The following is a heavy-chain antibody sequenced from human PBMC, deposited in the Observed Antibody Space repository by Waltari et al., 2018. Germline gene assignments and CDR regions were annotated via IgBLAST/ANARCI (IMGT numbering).Heavy chain of an antibody. J-gene: IGHJ4*02. V-gene: IGHV3-23*01. Sequence: EVQGLESGGGLVQPGGSLRLPCAASGSTFRSYGMRWVRQAPGKGLEWVAAISGSGGTTYYADSVRGRFTISRDNSKNTLYLQMNSLRAEDTAVYYCAKGWQRVTATHFDYWGQGTLVTVSS. CDR2: ISGSGGTT. CDR3: AKGWQRVTATHFDY. CDR1: GSTFRSYG. D-gene: IGHD2-21*02.